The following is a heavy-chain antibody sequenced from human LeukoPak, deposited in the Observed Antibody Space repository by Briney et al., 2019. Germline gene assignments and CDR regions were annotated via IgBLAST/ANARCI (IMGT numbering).Heavy chain of an antibody. Sequence: ESGGSLRLSCAASGFTFSSYWMSWVRQAPGKGLEWVANIKQDGSEKYYVDSVKGRFTISRDNAKNSLYLQMNSLRAEDTAVYYCARASYDSSGQVGYAFDIWGQGTMVTVSS. CDR3: ARASYDSSGQVGYAFDI. CDR2: IKQDGSEK. V-gene: IGHV3-7*04. J-gene: IGHJ3*02. D-gene: IGHD3-22*01. CDR1: GFTFSSYW.